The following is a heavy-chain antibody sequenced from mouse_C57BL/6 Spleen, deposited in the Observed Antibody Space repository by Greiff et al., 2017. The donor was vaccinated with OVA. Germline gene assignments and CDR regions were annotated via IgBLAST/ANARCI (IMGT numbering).Heavy chain of an antibody. D-gene: IGHD1-1*01. CDR3: APLTTVYYAMDY. V-gene: IGHV1-7*01. CDR1: GYTFTSYW. CDR2: INPSSGYT. Sequence: QVQLKQSGAELAKPGASVKLSCKASGYTFTSYWMHWVKQRPGQGLEWIGYINPSSGYTKYNQKFKDKATLTADKSSSTAYMQLSSLTYEDSAVYYCAPLTTVYYAMDYWGQGTSVTVSS. J-gene: IGHJ4*01.